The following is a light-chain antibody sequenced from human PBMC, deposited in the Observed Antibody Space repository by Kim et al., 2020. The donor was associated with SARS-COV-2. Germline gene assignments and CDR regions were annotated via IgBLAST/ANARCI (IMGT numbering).Light chain of an antibody. CDR3: QKYNSAPWT. V-gene: IGKV1-27*01. Sequence: ASIGDRVTITCRASQDIANSLAWYQRKPGKVPQVLIYAASTLQSGVPSRFSGSGSGTEFTLTIDSLQTEDVATYYCQKYNSAPWTFGPGTKVDIK. CDR1: QDIANS. J-gene: IGKJ1*01. CDR2: AAS.